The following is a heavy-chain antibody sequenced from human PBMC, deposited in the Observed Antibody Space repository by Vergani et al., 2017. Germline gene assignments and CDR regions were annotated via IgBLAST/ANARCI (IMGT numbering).Heavy chain of an antibody. Sequence: QMQLQESGPGLVKASETLSLTCTVSGDSIISRSYYWGWIRQPPGKGLEWIGSIYNSGNGDSSSSLKSRVTISADTSKNQFSLRLTSVTAADTAVYYCASGKYYSDSTSHYRGRYSDLWGRGTLVTVPS. CDR3: ASGKYYSDSTSHYRGRYSDL. V-gene: IGHV4-39*01. CDR1: GDSIISRSYY. J-gene: IGHJ2*01. D-gene: IGHD3-16*01. CDR2: IYNSGNG.